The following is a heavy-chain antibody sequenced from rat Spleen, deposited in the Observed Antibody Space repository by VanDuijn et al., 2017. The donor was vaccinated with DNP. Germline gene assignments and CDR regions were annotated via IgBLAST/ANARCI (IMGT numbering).Heavy chain of an antibody. D-gene: IGHD1-11*01. CDR3: ATHEILLTFAY. V-gene: IGHV5-25*01. CDR1: GFSFSNFG. J-gene: IGHJ3*01. Sequence: EVQLVESGGGLVQPGRSMKLSCAASGFSFSNFGMTWVRQAPAKGLEWVATISGSGGNTYYRDSVKGRFTISRDNAKSTLYLQMDSLSSEDTATYYCATHEILLTFAYWGQGTLVTVSS. CDR2: ISGSGGNT.